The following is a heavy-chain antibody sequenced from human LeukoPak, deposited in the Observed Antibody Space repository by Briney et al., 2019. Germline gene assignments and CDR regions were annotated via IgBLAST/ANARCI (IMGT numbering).Heavy chain of an antibody. CDR3: ARLYCSSTNCYSYFQH. V-gene: IGHV3-48*03. CDR1: GFTFSSYE. J-gene: IGHJ1*01. Sequence: GGSLRLSCAASGFTFSSYEMNWVRQAPGKGLEWVSYISSIGSTISYADAVKGRFTISRDNAKNPLYLQMNSLRAEDTAVYYCARLYCSSTNCYSYFQHWGQGTVVTVSS. D-gene: IGHD2-2*01. CDR2: ISSIGSTI.